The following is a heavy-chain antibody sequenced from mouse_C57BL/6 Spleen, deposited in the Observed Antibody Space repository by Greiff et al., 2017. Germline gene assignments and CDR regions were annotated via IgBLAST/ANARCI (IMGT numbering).Heavy chain of an antibody. Sequence: EVQLQQSGPELVKPGASVKISCKASGYTFTDYYMNWVKQSHGKSLEWIGDINPNNGGTSYNQKFKGKATLTVDKSSSTAYMELRSLTSEDSAVYYCARLYYGSSPYYYAMDYWGQGTSVTVSS. CDR3: ARLYYGSSPYYYAMDY. CDR2: INPNNGGT. D-gene: IGHD1-1*01. J-gene: IGHJ4*01. V-gene: IGHV1-26*01. CDR1: GYTFTDYY.